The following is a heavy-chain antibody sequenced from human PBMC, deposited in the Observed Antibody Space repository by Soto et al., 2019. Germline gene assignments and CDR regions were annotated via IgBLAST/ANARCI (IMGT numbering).Heavy chain of an antibody. CDR3: ARDPTGSSDY. V-gene: IGHV1-2*02. J-gene: IGHJ4*02. CDR1: GYTFTGYY. Sequence: ASGKFSCNASGYTFTGYYMHWVRQAPGQGLEWMGWINPNSGGTNYAQKFQGRVTMTRDTSISTAYMELSRLRSDDTAVYYCARDPTGSSDYWGQGTLVTVSS. D-gene: IGHD1-1*01. CDR2: INPNSGGT.